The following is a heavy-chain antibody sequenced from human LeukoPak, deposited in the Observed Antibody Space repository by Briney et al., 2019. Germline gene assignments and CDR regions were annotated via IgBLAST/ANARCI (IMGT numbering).Heavy chain of an antibody. CDR2: IYYSGST. Sequence: SETLSLTCTVSGGSISSYYWSWIRQPPGKGLEWIGYIYYSGSTNYNPSLKSRVTISVDTSKNQFSLKLSSVTAADTAVYYCARGLMMAVAGRGEFHYWGQGTLVTVSS. D-gene: IGHD6-13*01. J-gene: IGHJ4*02. V-gene: IGHV4-59*01. CDR3: ARGLMMAVAGRGEFHY. CDR1: GGSISSYY.